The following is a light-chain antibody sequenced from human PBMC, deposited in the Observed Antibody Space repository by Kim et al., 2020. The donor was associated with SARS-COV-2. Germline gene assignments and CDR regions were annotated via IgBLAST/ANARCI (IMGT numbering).Light chain of an antibody. CDR1: SSNIGAGYD. J-gene: IGLJ3*02. CDR2: GSR. Sequence: GQRVTISFTGISSNIGAGYDVQWYQHLPGTAPKLLIYGSRNRLSGVPDRFSGSKSGTSASLAITGLQTEDEADYYCQSFDSRLRGVFGGGTQLTVL. CDR3: QSFDSRLRGV. V-gene: IGLV1-40*01.